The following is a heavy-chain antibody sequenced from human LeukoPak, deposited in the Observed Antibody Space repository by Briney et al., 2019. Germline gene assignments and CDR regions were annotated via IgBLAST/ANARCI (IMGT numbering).Heavy chain of an antibody. D-gene: IGHD4-17*01. CDR3: ARRRAEDYDDFVHFDY. J-gene: IGHJ4*02. CDR2: ISGGGGTT. Sequence: GGSLRLSCAASGFTFSTYAMSWVRQAPGMGLEWVSRISGGGGTTYYADSVKGRFTLSRDNSNNTLYLQMNSLRAEDTAVYYCARRRAEDYDDFVHFDYWGQGVLVTVSS. CDR1: GFTFSTYA. V-gene: IGHV3-23*01.